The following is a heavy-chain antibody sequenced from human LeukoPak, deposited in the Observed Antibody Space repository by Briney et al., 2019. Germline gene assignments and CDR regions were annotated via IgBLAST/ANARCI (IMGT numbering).Heavy chain of an antibody. CDR1: GFTFSSYG. J-gene: IGHJ4*02. D-gene: IGHD2-2*01. CDR3: ARDIRRYCSSTSCHNFDY. V-gene: IGHV3-33*01. Sequence: GGSLRLSCAASGFTFSSYGMHWVRQAPGKGLEWVAVICYDGSNKYYADSVKGRFTISRDNSKNTLYLQMNRLRAEDTAVYYCARDIRRYCSSTSCHNFDYWGQGTLVTVSS. CDR2: ICYDGSNK.